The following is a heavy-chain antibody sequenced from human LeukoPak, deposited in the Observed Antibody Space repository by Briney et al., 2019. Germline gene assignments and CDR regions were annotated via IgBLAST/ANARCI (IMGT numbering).Heavy chain of an antibody. CDR2: IYYSGST. J-gene: IGHJ4*02. CDR3: ASQGYDILTGYYGFDY. V-gene: IGHV4-59*01. D-gene: IGHD3-9*01. CDR1: GGSISSYY. Sequence: SETLSLTCTVSGGSISSYYWSWIRQPPGKGLEWIGYIYYSGSTNYNPSLKSRVTISVDTSMNQFSLKLSSVTAADTAVYYCASQGYDILTGYYGFDYWGQGTLVTVSS.